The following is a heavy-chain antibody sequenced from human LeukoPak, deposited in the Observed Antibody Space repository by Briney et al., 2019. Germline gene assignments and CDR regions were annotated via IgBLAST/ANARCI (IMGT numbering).Heavy chain of an antibody. J-gene: IGHJ6*03. CDR1: GFTFSSYE. D-gene: IGHD3-10*01. V-gene: IGHV3-48*03. CDR2: ISSSGSTI. Sequence: PGGSLRLSCAASGFTFSSYEMNWVRQAPGKGLEWVSYISSSGSTIYYADSVKGRFTISRDNAKNSLYLQMNSLRAEDTAVYYCARSGMVRGPRGYMDVWGKGTTVTISS. CDR3: ARSGMVRGPRGYMDV.